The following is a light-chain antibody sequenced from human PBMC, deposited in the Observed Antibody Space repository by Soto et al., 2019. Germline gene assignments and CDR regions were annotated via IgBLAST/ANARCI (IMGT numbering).Light chain of an antibody. CDR2: DVS. V-gene: IGLV2-11*01. CDR1: SSDVGGYNY. J-gene: IGLJ1*01. CDR3: CSYAGSYTSPYV. Sequence: QSALTQPHSVSGSPGQSVTISCTGTSSDVGGYNYVSWYQQHPGKAPKLMIYDVSKRPSGVPDRFSGSKSGNTASLTISGLQAEDEADYYCCSYAGSYTSPYVFGTGTKVTVL.